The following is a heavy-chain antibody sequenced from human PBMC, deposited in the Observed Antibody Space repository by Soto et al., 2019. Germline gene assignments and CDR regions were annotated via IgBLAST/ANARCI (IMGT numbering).Heavy chain of an antibody. Sequence: ASVKVSCKASGYTFTSYGISWVRQAPGQGLEWMGWISAYNGNTNYAQKLQGRVTMTTDTSTSTAYMELRSLRSDDTAVYYCARDRRKGYCSGGSCLYYYGMDVWGQGTTVTVSS. CDR3: ARDRRKGYCSGGSCLYYYGMDV. V-gene: IGHV1-18*01. CDR1: GYTFTSYG. CDR2: ISAYNGNT. J-gene: IGHJ6*02. D-gene: IGHD2-15*01.